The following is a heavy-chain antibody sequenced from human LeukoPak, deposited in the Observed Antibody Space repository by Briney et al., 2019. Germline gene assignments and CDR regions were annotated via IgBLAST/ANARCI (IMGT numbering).Heavy chain of an antibody. CDR1: GGSISSGDDY. D-gene: IGHD2-8*01. CDR2: IYYSGTT. J-gene: IGHJ4*02. CDR3: ASQNRYCTNGVCFNYFDY. V-gene: IGHV4-30-4*01. Sequence: PSETLSLTCTVSGGSISSGDDYWSWIRQPPGKGLEWIGYIYYSGTTYYNPSLKSRASISVDTSKNPFSLKLSSVTAADTAVYYCASQNRYCTNGVCFNYFDYWGQGTLVTVSS.